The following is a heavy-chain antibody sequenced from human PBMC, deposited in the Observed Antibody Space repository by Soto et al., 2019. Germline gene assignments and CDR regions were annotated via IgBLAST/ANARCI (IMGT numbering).Heavy chain of an antibody. CDR3: AHRSNLPGWELFDY. Sequence: QVTLKESGPTLVKPTQTLTLTWTFSGFSLSTSAEGVGWIRQPPGKALEWLALIYWDDDKRYSPSLKSRLTITKDTSKNQVVLTMTNMDPVDTATYYCAHRSNLPGWELFDYWGQGTLVTVSS. J-gene: IGHJ4*02. CDR1: GFSLSTSAEG. D-gene: IGHD1-26*01. V-gene: IGHV2-5*02. CDR2: IYWDDDK.